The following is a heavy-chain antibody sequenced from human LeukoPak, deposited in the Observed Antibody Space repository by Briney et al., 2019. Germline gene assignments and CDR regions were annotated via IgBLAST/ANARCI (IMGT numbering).Heavy chain of an antibody. V-gene: IGHV4-4*09. CDR1: GASISHYY. CDR2: VHTSGGR. J-gene: IGHJ4*02. D-gene: IGHD1-26*01. CDR3: PILGSYHDF. Sequence: PSETLSLTCTVSGASISHYYWSWLRQTPERGLEWLGHVHTSGGRTYYPSLKTRLTMSIDTSRSQLSLKLTSVTAANTAVYFCPILGSYHDFWGQGALVTVSS.